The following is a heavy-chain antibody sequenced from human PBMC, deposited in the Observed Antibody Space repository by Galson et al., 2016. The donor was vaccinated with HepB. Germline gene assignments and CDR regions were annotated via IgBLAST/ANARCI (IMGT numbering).Heavy chain of an antibody. CDR1: GGTRSNYA. V-gene: IGHV1-69*13. Sequence: SVKVSCKASGGTRSNYAISWVRQAPGQGLEWMGGIIIIFDTAHYAPKFQGRITITADESTSTAYMEVNSLRSDDTAVYYCASEPQHASGNYYNIPYLDYWGHGTLVTVSS. CDR2: IIIIFDTA. D-gene: IGHD3-10*01. J-gene: IGHJ4*01. CDR3: ASEPQHASGNYYNIPYLDY.